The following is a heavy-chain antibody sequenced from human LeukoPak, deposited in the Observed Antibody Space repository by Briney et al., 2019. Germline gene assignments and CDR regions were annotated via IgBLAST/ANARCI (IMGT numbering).Heavy chain of an antibody. CDR3: ARALVGATPFDY. V-gene: IGHV1-2*02. CDR1: GYTFTGYY. Sequence: ASVKVSYKASGYTFTGYYVHWVRQAPGQGLEWMGWINPNSGGTNYAQKFQGRVTMTRDTSISTAYMELSRLRSDDTAVYYCARALVGATPFDYWGQGTWSPSPQ. CDR2: INPNSGGT. J-gene: IGHJ4*02. D-gene: IGHD1-26*01.